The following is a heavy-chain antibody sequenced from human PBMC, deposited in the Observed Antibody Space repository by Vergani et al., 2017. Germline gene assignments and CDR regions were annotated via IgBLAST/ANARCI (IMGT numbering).Heavy chain of an antibody. Sequence: QVQLVESGGGVVQPGRSLRLSCAASGFTFSSYAMHWVRQAPGKGLEWVAVISYDGSNKYYADSVKGRFTISRDKSKNTLYLQMNSLRAEDTAVYYCARDRYSQDYMDVWGKGTTVTVSS. J-gene: IGHJ6*03. CDR1: GFTFSSYA. CDR3: ARDRYSQDYMDV. CDR2: ISYDGSNK. D-gene: IGHD1-26*01. V-gene: IGHV3-30-3*01.